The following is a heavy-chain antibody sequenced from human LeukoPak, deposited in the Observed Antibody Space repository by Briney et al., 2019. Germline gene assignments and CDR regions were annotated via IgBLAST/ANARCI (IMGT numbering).Heavy chain of an antibody. J-gene: IGHJ4*02. CDR3: ARSLRWSVYYFDY. Sequence: ASVKVSCKASGYTFTSYAMHWVRQAPGQRLEWMGWINAGNGNTKYSQKFQGRVTITRDTSASTAYMELSSLRSEDTAVYYCARSLRWSVYYFDYWGQGTLVTVSS. CDR1: GYTFTSYA. CDR2: INAGNGNT. V-gene: IGHV1-3*01. D-gene: IGHD4-23*01.